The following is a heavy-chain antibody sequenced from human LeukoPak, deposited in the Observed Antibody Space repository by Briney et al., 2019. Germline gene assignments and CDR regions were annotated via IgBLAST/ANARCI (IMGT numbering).Heavy chain of an antibody. J-gene: IGHJ4*02. D-gene: IGHD2-15*01. CDR3: ATAGGSYYSGWEFDS. V-gene: IGHV4-34*01. CDR1: GGSFSGYY. Sequence: SEILSLTCGIYGGSFSGYYWSWIRQPPGKGLEWIGEINHSGSTNYNPSHKSRVTISIDTSKKQFSLNLSSVTAADTAVYYCATAGGSYYSGWEFDSWGQGTLVTVSS. CDR2: INHSGST.